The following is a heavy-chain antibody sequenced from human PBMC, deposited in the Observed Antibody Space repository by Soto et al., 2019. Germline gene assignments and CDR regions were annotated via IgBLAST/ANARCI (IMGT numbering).Heavy chain of an antibody. D-gene: IGHD3-22*01. V-gene: IGHV4-59*01. CDR3: ARAPNDYDSSGYLYYFDY. CDR2: IYYSGST. CDR1: GGSISSYY. Sequence: PSETLSLTCTVSGGSISSYYWSWIRQPPGKGLEWIGYIYYSGSTNYNPSLQSRVTISVDTSKNQFSLKLSSVTAADTAVYYCARAPNDYDSSGYLYYFDYWGQGTMVTVSS. J-gene: IGHJ4*02.